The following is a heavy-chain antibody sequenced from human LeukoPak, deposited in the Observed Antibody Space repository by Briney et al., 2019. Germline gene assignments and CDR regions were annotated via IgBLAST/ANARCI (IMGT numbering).Heavy chain of an antibody. CDR2: ISSSSSYI. V-gene: IGHV3-21*01. CDR1: GFTFSSYS. J-gene: IGHJ5*02. D-gene: IGHD3-10*01. CDR3: ARDPRVYYGSGYNWFDP. Sequence: GGSLRLSCAASGFTFSSYSMNWVRQAPGKGLEWVSSISSSSSYIYYADSVKGRFTISRDNAKNSLYLQMNSLRAEDAAVYYCARDPRVYYGSGYNWFDPWGQGTLVTVSS.